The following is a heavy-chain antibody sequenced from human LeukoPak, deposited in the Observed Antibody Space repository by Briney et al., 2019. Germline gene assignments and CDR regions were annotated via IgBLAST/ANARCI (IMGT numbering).Heavy chain of an antibody. V-gene: IGHV3-73*01. Sequence: GGSLRLPCAASGFTFSGSAMHWVRQASGKGLEWVGRIRSKANSYAPAYAASVKGRFTISRDDSKNTAYLQMNSLKPEDTAVYYCTRRATTVTTKDYWGQGTLVTVSS. CDR1: GFTFSGSA. CDR3: TRRATTVTTKDY. CDR2: IRSKANSYAP. D-gene: IGHD4-17*01. J-gene: IGHJ4*02.